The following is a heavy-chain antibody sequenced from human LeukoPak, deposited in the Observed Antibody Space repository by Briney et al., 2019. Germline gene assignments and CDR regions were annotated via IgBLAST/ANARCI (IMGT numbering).Heavy chain of an antibody. Sequence: ASVKVSCKASGGTFSSYAISWVRQAPGQGLEWMGGIIPIFGTANYAQKFQGRVTITTDESTSTAYMELSSLRSEDTAVYYCARSNWNSGGDAFDIWGQGTMVTASS. D-gene: IGHD1-7*01. J-gene: IGHJ3*02. CDR2: IIPIFGTA. V-gene: IGHV1-69*05. CDR1: GGTFSSYA. CDR3: ARSNWNSGGDAFDI.